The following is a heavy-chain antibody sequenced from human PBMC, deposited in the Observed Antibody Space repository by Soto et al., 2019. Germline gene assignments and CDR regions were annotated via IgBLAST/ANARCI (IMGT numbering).Heavy chain of an antibody. CDR1: GFTVSSHY. Sequence: EVQLVESGGGLIQPGGSLRLSCAASGFTVSSHYMSWVRQAPGKGLEWVSVIYSGGSTYYADSVKGRFTISRDNSKNTLYLQMNSLRAEDTAVYYCARDHRPSPYGMDVWGQGTTVTVSS. V-gene: IGHV3-53*01. J-gene: IGHJ6*02. CDR2: IYSGGST. CDR3: ARDHRPSPYGMDV.